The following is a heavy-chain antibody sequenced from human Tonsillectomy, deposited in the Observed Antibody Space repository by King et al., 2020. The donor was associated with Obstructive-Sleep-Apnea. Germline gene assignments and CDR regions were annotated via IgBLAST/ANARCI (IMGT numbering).Heavy chain of an antibody. CDR2: IDWDDDK. J-gene: IGHJ6*02. Sequence: VTLKESGPALVKPTQTLTLTYTFSGFSLTTSGMCVSWIRQPPGKALEWLARIDWDDDKYYSTSLKTRLTISKDTSKNQVVLTMTNIDPVDTATYYCARTTYYYASENYPAHPSGMDVWGQGTTVTVSS. CDR1: GFSLTTSGMC. V-gene: IGHV2-70*11. CDR3: ARTTYYYASENYPAHPSGMDV. D-gene: IGHD3-10*01.